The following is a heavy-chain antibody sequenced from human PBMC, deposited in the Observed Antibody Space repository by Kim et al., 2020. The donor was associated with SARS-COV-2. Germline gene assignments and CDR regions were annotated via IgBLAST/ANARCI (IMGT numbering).Heavy chain of an antibody. V-gene: IGHV4-59*01. CDR2: IYYSGST. CDR3: ARGSAGTTIDY. CDR1: GGSISSYY. Sequence: SETLSLTCTVYGGSISSYYWSWIRQPPGKGLEWIGEIYYSGSTNYNPSLKSRVTISVDTSKNQFSLKLSSVTAADTAVYYCARGSAGTTIDYWGQGTLVTVSS. J-gene: IGHJ4*02. D-gene: IGHD4-17*01.